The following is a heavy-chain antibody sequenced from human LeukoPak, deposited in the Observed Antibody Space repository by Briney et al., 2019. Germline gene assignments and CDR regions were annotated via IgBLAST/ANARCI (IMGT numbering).Heavy chain of an antibody. CDR3: ARGGYYGSGRYQNYYYYYMDV. CDR1: GDSISSFY. D-gene: IGHD3-10*01. J-gene: IGHJ6*03. V-gene: IGHV4-59*12. Sequence: SETLSLTCTVSGDSISSFYWSWIRQPPGEGLEWIGYIYSSGSTNYNPSLKSRVTISVDTSKNQFSLKLSSVTAADTAVYYCARGGYYGSGRYQNYYYYYMDVWGKGTTVTISS. CDR2: IYSSGST.